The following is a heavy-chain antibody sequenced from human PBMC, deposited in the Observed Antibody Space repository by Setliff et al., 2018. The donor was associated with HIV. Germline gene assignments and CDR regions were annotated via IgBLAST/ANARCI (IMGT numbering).Heavy chain of an antibody. D-gene: IGHD3-10*01. J-gene: IGHJ5*02. CDR1: GGSIRGFY. Sequence: PSETLSLTCTVSGGSIRGFYWTWIRQPQGKGLEYIGYIFYSGNTNYNPTLKSRVTMSMDTTKRQLSLRLNSVTAADTAVYYCARGRGDTNRYSHWFDPWGQGTQVTVSS. CDR2: IFYSGNT. CDR3: ARGRGDTNRYSHWFDP. V-gene: IGHV4-59*13.